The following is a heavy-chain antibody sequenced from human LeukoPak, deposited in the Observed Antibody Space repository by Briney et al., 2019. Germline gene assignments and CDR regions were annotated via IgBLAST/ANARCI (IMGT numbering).Heavy chain of an antibody. D-gene: IGHD3-22*01. J-gene: IGHJ4*02. V-gene: IGHV3-23*01. CDR2: ISGSGAYS. CDR1: GFTFSSYA. CDR3: AARGDNSGYTPFDY. Sequence: GGSLRLSCAASGFTFSSYAMSWVRQAPGKGLEWVSAISGSGAYSYYADSVKGRFTISRDNSKNTLYLQMNSLRAEDTAVYYCAARGDNSGYTPFDYWGQGTLVTVSS.